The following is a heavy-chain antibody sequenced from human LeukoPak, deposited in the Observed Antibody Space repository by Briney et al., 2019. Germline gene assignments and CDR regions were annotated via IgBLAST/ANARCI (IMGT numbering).Heavy chain of an antibody. CDR2: ISYTGGET. J-gene: IGHJ3*02. D-gene: IGHD6-13*01. CDR1: GCSINSYY. Sequence: SETLSLTCTVSGCSINSYYWSWIRQPPGKGLEWIGYISYTGGETNYNPSLKSRLTISVDTSKNQFSLMLTSVTAADTAVYYCARQPGGTAAFDIWAQGTMVTVSS. CDR3: ARQPGGTAAFDI. V-gene: IGHV4-59*08.